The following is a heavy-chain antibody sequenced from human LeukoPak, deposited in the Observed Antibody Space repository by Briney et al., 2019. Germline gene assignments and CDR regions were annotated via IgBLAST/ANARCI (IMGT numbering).Heavy chain of an antibody. Sequence: GGSLRLSCAASGFXFSSYSINWVRQAPGKGLEWLSYISSSSSIIYYADSVKGRFTISRDNAKNSLYLQMNSLRDEDTAVYYCARDGDSSGYYAAFDIWGQGTLVTVSS. V-gene: IGHV3-48*02. J-gene: IGHJ3*02. CDR2: ISSSSSII. CDR1: GFXFSSYS. D-gene: IGHD3-22*01. CDR3: ARDGDSSGYYAAFDI.